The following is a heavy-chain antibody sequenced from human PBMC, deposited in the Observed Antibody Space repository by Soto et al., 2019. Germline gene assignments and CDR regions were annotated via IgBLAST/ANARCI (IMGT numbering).Heavy chain of an antibody. V-gene: IGHV3-23*01. CDR2: ISGSGGST. CDR3: ARVRGVDYYYGMDV. Sequence: GGSLSLSCAASGFTFRSYAMSWVRQAPGKGLEWVSGISGSGGSTYYANSVKGRFTISRGNSKNTLYLQTNSLRAEDTAVYYCARVRGVDYYYGMDVWGQGTTVTVSS. CDR1: GFTFRSYA. J-gene: IGHJ6*02. D-gene: IGHD3-10*01.